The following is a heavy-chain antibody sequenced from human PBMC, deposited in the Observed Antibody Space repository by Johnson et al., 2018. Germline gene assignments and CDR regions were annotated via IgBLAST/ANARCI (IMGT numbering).Heavy chain of an antibody. CDR1: GFTFDGYA. V-gene: IGHV3-9*01. CDR3: AKVMHVTVPGRYDGMDV. J-gene: IGHJ6*02. CDR2: ISWNGGSI. D-gene: IGHD2/OR15-2a*01. Sequence: VQSGRSLRLSCAASGFTFDGYAMHWVRQLPGTGLEWVSAISWNGGSIASADSVKGRFTISRDNGKNFLYLQMNRLRVEDTALYFCAKVMHVTVPGRYDGMDVWGQGTTVTVSS.